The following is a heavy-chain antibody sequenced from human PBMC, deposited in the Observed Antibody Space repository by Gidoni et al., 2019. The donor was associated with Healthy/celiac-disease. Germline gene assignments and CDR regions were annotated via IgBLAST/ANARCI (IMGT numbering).Heavy chain of an antibody. V-gene: IGHV1-69*01. D-gene: IGHD2-2*01. J-gene: IGHJ6*02. Sequence: QVQLVQSEAEVKKPGSSVKVSCKASGGTFSSYAIRWGRQAPRQGLEWMGGIIPILETANYAQTFQGRVTITADDSTTTAYMGLSSLRSEDTAVYYCAREREAYCSSTSCADYYYYYGMDVWGQGTTVTVSS. CDR1: GGTFSSYA. CDR2: IIPILETA. CDR3: AREREAYCSSTSCADYYYYYGMDV.